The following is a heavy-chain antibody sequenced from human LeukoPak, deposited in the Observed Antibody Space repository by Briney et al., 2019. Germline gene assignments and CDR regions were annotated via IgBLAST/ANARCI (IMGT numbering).Heavy chain of an antibody. D-gene: IGHD3-22*01. CDR1: GGSISNSGYY. CDR2: IYYSGST. V-gene: IGHV4-39*01. Sequence: SETLSLTCTVSGGSISNSGYYWGWVRQPPGKGLEWIGNIYYSGSTYYNPSLKSRVTISVDTSKNQFSLKLSSVTAADTAVYYCAKTYYYDPFDYWGQGTLVTVSS. CDR3: AKTYYYDPFDY. J-gene: IGHJ4*02.